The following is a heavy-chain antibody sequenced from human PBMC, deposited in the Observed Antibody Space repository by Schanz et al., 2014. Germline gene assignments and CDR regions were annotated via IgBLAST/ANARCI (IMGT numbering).Heavy chain of an antibody. CDR1: GFTFSNYG. CDR3: VRDKKGFVAVAGRAPFDY. V-gene: IGHV3-21*01. J-gene: IGHJ4*02. CDR2: ISSSSMYI. Sequence: VQLVESGGGVVQPGRSLRLSCAASGFTFSNYGLVWVRQAPGKGLEWVSSISSSSMYIYQADSMRGRFTISRDNAKNSLYLQVNNLSAEDTAVYYCVRDKKGFVAVAGRAPFDYWGQGTLVTVSS. D-gene: IGHD6-19*01.